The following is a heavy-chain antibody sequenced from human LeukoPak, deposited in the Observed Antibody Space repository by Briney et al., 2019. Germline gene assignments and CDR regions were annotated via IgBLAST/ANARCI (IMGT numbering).Heavy chain of an antibody. Sequence: GASVKVSCKASGYTFTSYGISWVRQAPGQGLEGMGWISAYNGNTNYAQKLQGRVTMTTDTSTSTAYMELRSLRSDDTAVYYCARDRGKAAAAPDYMDVWGKGTTVTVSS. D-gene: IGHD6-13*01. V-gene: IGHV1-18*01. J-gene: IGHJ6*03. CDR3: ARDRGKAAAAPDYMDV. CDR1: GYTFTSYG. CDR2: ISAYNGNT.